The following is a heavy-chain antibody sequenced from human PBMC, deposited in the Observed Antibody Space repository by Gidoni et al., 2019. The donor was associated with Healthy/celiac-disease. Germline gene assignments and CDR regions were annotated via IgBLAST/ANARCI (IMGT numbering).Heavy chain of an antibody. CDR1: GVTFSSYA. J-gene: IGHJ4*02. V-gene: IGHV3-23*01. CDR2: ISGSGGST. D-gene: IGHD1-26*01. Sequence: EVQLLESGGGLVQPGGSLRLSCAASGVTFSSYARSWVRQAPGKGCEWVSVISGSGGSTYYADSGKGRFTISRDNSKNTLYRQMNSLRAEDTAVYYCAKDRRSGGAFDYWGQGTLVTVSS. CDR3: AKDRRSGGAFDY.